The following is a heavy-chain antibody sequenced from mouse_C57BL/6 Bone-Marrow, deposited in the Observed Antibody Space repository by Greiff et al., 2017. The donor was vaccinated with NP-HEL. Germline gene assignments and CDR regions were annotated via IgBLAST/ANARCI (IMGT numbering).Heavy chain of an antibody. CDR1: GYTFTSYW. CDR2: IDPSDSYT. V-gene: IGHV1-69*01. CDR3: ARSRKTGTDV. J-gene: IGHJ1*03. Sequence: QVQLQQPGAELVMPGASVKLSCKASGYTFTSYWMHWVKQRPGQGLEWIGEIDPSDSYTNYNQKFKGKSTLTVDKSSSTAYTQLSSLTSEDSAVYYCARSRKTGTDVWGTGTTVTVSS. D-gene: IGHD4-1*01.